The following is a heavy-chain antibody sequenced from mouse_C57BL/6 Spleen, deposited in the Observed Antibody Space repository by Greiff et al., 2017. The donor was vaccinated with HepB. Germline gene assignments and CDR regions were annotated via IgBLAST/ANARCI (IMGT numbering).Heavy chain of an antibody. CDR3: ARPPKLLPYAMDY. D-gene: IGHD2-12*01. CDR1: GFTFSDYG. CDR2: ISSGSSTI. Sequence: DVMLVESGGGLVKPGGSLKLSCAASGFTFSDYGMHWVRQAPEKGLEWVAYISSGSSTIYYADTVKGRFTISRDNAKNTLFLQMTSLRSEDTAMYYCARPPKLLPYAMDYWGQGTSVTVSS. V-gene: IGHV5-17*01. J-gene: IGHJ4*01.